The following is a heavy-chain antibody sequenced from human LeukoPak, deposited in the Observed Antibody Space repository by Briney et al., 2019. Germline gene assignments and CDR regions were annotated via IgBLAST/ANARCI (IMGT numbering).Heavy chain of an antibody. CDR1: GFTFSSYW. D-gene: IGHD6-19*01. J-gene: IGHJ5*02. CDR3: ARDRSSGWYLTPGFDP. CDR2: IKQDGSEK. V-gene: IGHV3-7*04. Sequence: GGSLRLSCAASGFTFSSYWMSWVRQAPGKGLKWVANIKQDGSEKYYVDSVKGRFTISRDNAKNSLYLQINSLRAEDTAVYYCARDRSSGWYLTPGFDPWGQGTLVTVSS.